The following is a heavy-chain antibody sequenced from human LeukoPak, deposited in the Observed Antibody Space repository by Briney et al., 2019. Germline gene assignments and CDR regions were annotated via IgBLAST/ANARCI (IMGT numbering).Heavy chain of an antibody. CDR2: ISGSGGST. CDR1: GFTFSSYA. D-gene: IGHD3-10*01. Sequence: GGSLRLSCAASGFTFSSYAMSWVRQAPGKGLEWVSAISGSGGSTYYADSVKGRFTVSRDDPHNTLYLQMNSVRAEDTAVYFCARGGVDHYGSGTYYLMYYFDHWGQGALVTVSS. CDR3: ARGGVDHYGSGTYYLMYYFDH. V-gene: IGHV3-23*01. J-gene: IGHJ4*02.